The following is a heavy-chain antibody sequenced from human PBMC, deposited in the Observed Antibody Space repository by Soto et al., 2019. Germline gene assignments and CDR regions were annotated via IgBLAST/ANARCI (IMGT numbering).Heavy chain of an antibody. CDR1: GFTFSSYA. CDR2: ISGSGGST. D-gene: IGHD1-7*01. J-gene: IGHJ6*02. Sequence: PGGSLRLSCAASGFTFSSYAMSWVRQAPGKGLEWVSAISGSGGSTYYADSVKGRFTISRDNSKNTLYLQMNSLRAEDTAVYYCAKEENYQGYYYGMDARAQGTTVTVSS. V-gene: IGHV3-23*01. CDR3: AKEENYQGYYYGMDA.